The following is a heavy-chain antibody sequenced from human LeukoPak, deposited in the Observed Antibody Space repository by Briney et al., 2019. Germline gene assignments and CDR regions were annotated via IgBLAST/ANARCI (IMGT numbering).Heavy chain of an antibody. V-gene: IGHV1-18*01. CDR3: ARASYYDFWSGYPDFDY. D-gene: IGHD3-3*01. CDR2: ISAYNGNT. Sequence: ASVKVYCKASGYTFTSYGISWVRQAPGQGLEWMGWISAYNGNTNYAQKLQGRVTMTTDTSTSTAYMELSRLRSDDTAVYYCARASYYDFWSGYPDFDYWGQGTLVTVSS. CDR1: GYTFTSYG. J-gene: IGHJ4*02.